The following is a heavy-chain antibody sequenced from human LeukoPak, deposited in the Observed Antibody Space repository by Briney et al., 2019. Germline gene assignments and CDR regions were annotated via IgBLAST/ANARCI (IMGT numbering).Heavy chain of an antibody. V-gene: IGHV1-46*01. CDR1: GYALTNYY. CDR2: IDPSSGNT. J-gene: IGHJ4*02. CDR3: ATYPGPTIQGSFDY. Sequence: GASVKVSCKASGYALTNYYMSWVRQAPGQGPEWMGAIDPSSGNTQFAPEFEGRVTVTTDTSTSTVCMEMSSLRSDDTAMYYCATYPGPTIQGSFDYWGQGTLVTVSS. D-gene: IGHD5-18*01.